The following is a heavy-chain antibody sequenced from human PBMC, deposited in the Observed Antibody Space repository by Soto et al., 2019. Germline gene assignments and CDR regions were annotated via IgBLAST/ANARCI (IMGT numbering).Heavy chain of an antibody. CDR1: GVSFSSYA. CDR3: ARDATDYDNYLNIRRGIAVAGTPGNCYVMDV. V-gene: IGHV3-30-3*01. CDR2: ISYDGSNK. J-gene: IGHJ6*01. D-gene: IGHD6-19*01. Sequence: PGGSVRLSCAASGVSFSSYAMHCVRQAPGKGLEWVAVISYDGSNKYYADSVKGRFTISRDNSKNTLYLQMNSLRAEDTAVYYCARDATDYDNYLNIRRGIAVAGTPGNCYVMDVCGQGTTVIVSA.